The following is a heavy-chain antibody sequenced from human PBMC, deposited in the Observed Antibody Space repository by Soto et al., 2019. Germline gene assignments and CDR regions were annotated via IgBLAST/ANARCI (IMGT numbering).Heavy chain of an antibody. Sequence: EVQLVESGGGLVKPGGSMRLSCAASGFTFSSFSMSWVRQAPGKGLEWVSSISRDSSYIYYTDSLKGRVTISRDNAKNSLYLHMNSLSAEDTAVYYCARVYGDYSYYYGLDVWGQGTTVTVSS. CDR2: ISRDSSYI. CDR3: ARVYGDYSYYYGLDV. CDR1: GFTFSSFS. V-gene: IGHV3-21*01. J-gene: IGHJ6*02. D-gene: IGHD4-17*01.